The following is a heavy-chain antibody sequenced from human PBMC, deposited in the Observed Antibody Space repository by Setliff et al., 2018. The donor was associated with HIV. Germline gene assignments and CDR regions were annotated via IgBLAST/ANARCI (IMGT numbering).Heavy chain of an antibody. J-gene: IGHJ4*02. CDR1: GFTFSSYG. CDR3: AKRRQLAEDYY. D-gene: IGHD6-6*01. CDR2: IWYDGSNK. Sequence: GGSLRLSCAASGFTFSSYGMHWVRQAPGKGLEWVAVIWYDGSNKYYADSVKGRFTISRDNSKNTLYLQMNSLRAEDTAVYYCAKRRQLAEDYYWGQGTLVTVSS. V-gene: IGHV3-33*06.